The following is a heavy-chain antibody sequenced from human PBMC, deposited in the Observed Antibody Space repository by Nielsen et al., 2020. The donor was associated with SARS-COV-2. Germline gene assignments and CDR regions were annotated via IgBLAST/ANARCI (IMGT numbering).Heavy chain of an antibody. CDR1: GFTFSDYY. CDR3: ARSKGMTTVVTPADY. CDR2: ISSSGSTI. V-gene: IGHV3-11*01. D-gene: IGHD4-23*01. Sequence: GESLKISCAASGFTFSDYYMSWIRQAPGKGLEWVSYISSSGSTIYYADSVKGRFTISRDNAKNSLYLQMNSLRAEDTAVYYCARSKGMTTVVTPADYWGQGTLVTVSS. J-gene: IGHJ4*02.